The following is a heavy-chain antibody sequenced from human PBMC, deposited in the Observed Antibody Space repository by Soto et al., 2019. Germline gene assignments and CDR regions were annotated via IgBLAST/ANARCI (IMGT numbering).Heavy chain of an antibody. CDR1: VYSFTSYC. J-gene: IGHJ4*02. V-gene: IGHV5-10-1*01. D-gene: IGHD3-10*01. Sequence: GESLKISCKGSVYSFTSYCISWVRQMPGKGLEWMWRIDPSDSYTNYSPSFQGHVTISADKSISTAYLQWSSLKASDTAMYYCARHHRFNYYGSGSYSRSFDYGGQGTMVTVSS. CDR3: ARHHRFNYYGSGSYSRSFDY. CDR2: IDPSDSYT.